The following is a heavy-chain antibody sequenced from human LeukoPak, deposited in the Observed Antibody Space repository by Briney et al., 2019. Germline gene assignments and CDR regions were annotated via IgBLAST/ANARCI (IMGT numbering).Heavy chain of an antibody. Sequence: GGSLRLSCAAYGFTFSSYWMSWVRQAPGKGLEWVANIKQDGSEKYYVDSVKGRFTISRDNAKNSLYLQMNSLRAEDTAVYYCARVIVDYYGMDVWGQGTTVTVSS. CDR1: GFTFSSYW. V-gene: IGHV3-7*01. CDR3: ARVIVDYYGMDV. D-gene: IGHD3-22*01. CDR2: IKQDGSEK. J-gene: IGHJ6*02.